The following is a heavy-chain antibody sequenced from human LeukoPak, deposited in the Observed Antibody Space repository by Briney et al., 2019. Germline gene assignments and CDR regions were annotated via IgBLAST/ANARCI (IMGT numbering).Heavy chain of an antibody. V-gene: IGHV3-30*14. CDR3: ARVASLSVTHYYYYGMDV. J-gene: IGHJ6*02. D-gene: IGHD4-17*01. CDR2: ISYHGRKK. CDR1: RLTFGTYA. Sequence: SPRLSCAASRLTFGTYAMHSVRQAPGKRLEWVAMISYHGRKKLYADSVKGRFSISRDTAENTLYLQMNRLRHDDTAVYYCARVASLSVTHYYYYGMDVWGPGTTVSVSS.